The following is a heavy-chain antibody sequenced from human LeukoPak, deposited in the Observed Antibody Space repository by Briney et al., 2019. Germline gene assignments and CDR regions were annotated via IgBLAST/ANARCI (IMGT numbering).Heavy chain of an antibody. D-gene: IGHD6-19*01. CDR1: GGTFSSYA. V-gene: IGHV1-69*04. CDR2: IIPILGIA. Sequence: ASVKVSCKASGGTFSSYAISWVRQAPGQGLEWMGRIIPILGIANYAQKFQGRVTITADKSTSTAYMELSSLRSEDTAVYYCARDLSVAGGWYYDPWGQGTLVTVSS. CDR3: ARDLSVAGGWYYDP. J-gene: IGHJ5*02.